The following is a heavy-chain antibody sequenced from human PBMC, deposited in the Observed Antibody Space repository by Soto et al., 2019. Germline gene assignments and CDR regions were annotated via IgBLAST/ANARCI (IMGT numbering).Heavy chain of an antibody. J-gene: IGHJ6*03. V-gene: IGHV1-69*02. CDR1: GGTFSSYT. CDR3: ARAGEYYDFWSGYSAHYYYMDV. Sequence: ASVKVSCKASGGTFSSYTISWVRQAPGQGLEWMGRIIPILGIANYAQKFQGRVTITADKSTSTAYMELSSLRSEDTAVYYCARAGEYYDFWSGYSAHYYYMDVWGKGTTVTVSS. CDR2: IIPILGIA. D-gene: IGHD3-3*01.